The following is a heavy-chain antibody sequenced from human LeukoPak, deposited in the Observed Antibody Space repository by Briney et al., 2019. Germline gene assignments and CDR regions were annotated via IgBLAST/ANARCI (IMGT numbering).Heavy chain of an antibody. D-gene: IGHD3-3*01. Sequence: SETLSLTCAVDGGSFRGFYWSCGRETPRPGLKSIGDFNLTGNTNYNPSLTNYHPSLKSRVTISVDSSNDELSLKVTSLTAADTGVYYCARVRHDPLEYGYYMDVWGKGTTVTVSS. J-gene: IGHJ6*03. V-gene: IGHV4-34*01. CDR3: ARVRHDPLEYGYYMDV. CDR2: FNLTGNT. CDR1: GGSFRGFY.